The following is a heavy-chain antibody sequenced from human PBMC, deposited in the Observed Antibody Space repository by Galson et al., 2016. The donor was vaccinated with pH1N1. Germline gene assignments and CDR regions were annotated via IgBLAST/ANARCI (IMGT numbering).Heavy chain of an antibody. J-gene: IGHJ4*02. CDR3: ARDSEYSGHEGFH. Sequence: SLRLSCAASGFTFTSYAMHRVRQAPGKGLEWVAVIFYDGTNEYYADSVKGRFTTSRDKTQSTVYLQMNSLRTEDTAVYYCARDSEYSGHEGFHWAQGTLVIVSS. V-gene: IGHV3-30*04. D-gene: IGHD5-12*01. CDR1: GFTFTSYA. CDR2: IFYDGTNE.